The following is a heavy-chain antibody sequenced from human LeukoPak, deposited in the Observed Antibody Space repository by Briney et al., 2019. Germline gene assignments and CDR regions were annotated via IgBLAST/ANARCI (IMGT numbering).Heavy chain of an antibody. Sequence: SETLSLTCTVSGGSISSYYWSWIRQPPGKGLEWIGYIYYSGSTNYNPSLKSRVTISVDTSKNQFSLKLSSATAADTAVYYCARGGFEYYYMDVWGKGTTVTVSS. CDR1: GGSISSYY. CDR3: ARGGFEYYYMDV. J-gene: IGHJ6*03. V-gene: IGHV4-59*01. D-gene: IGHD3-10*01. CDR2: IYYSGST.